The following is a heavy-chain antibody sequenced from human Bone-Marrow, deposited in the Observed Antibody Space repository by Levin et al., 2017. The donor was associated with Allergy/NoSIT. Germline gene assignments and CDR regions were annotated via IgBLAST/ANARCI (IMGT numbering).Heavy chain of an antibody. Sequence: TFSSYAMSWVRQAPGKGLEWVSAISGSGSNTYSADSVKGRFTISRDNSKNTLYLQLNSLRAEDTAVYYCAREDATGSFSLDWGQGSLVTVSS. J-gene: IGHJ4*02. D-gene: IGHD3-10*01. V-gene: IGHV3-23*01. CDR3: AREDATGSFSLD. CDR2: ISGSGSNT. CDR1: TFSSYA.